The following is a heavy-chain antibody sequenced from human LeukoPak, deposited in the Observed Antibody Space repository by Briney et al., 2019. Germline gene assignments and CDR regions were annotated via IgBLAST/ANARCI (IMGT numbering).Heavy chain of an antibody. J-gene: IGHJ4*02. Sequence: GGSLRLSSAASGFTFSSSVMSWVRQAPGKGLEWVSIISSGSSAIFSADALKGRFTISRDDAKNLLYLDMNSLRAEDTAVYYCASGHTAVTRHFDFWGQGPLVTVSS. D-gene: IGHD4-17*01. CDR1: GFTFSSSV. CDR2: ISSGSSAI. V-gene: IGHV3-21*01. CDR3: ASGHTAVTRHFDF.